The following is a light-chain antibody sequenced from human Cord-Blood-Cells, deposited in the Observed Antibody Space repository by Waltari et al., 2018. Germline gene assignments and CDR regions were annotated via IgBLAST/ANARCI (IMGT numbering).Light chain of an antibody. V-gene: IGKV1-39*01. J-gene: IGKJ2*01. CDR3: QQSYSTPYT. CDR2: AAS. Sequence: DIQMTQSPYSLSAYVGARVTITCRASQSIISYLTWYQQKPGKAPKLPIYAASSLQSGVPSRFSGSGSGTDFTLTISSLQPEDFATYYCQQSYSTPYTLGQGTKLEIK. CDR1: QSIISY.